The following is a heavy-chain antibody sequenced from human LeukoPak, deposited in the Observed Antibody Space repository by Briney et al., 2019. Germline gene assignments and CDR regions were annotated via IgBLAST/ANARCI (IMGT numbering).Heavy chain of an antibody. V-gene: IGHV1-2*06. Sequence: ASVKVSCKASGYTFTGYYMHWVRQAPGQGLEWMGRINPNSGGTNYAQKFQGRVTMTRDTSISTAYMELSRLRSDDTAVYYCAASKLLWFGELFHNWFAPWGQGTLVTVSS. CDR2: INPNSGGT. J-gene: IGHJ5*02. D-gene: IGHD3-10*01. CDR1: GYTFTGYY. CDR3: AASKLLWFGELFHNWFAP.